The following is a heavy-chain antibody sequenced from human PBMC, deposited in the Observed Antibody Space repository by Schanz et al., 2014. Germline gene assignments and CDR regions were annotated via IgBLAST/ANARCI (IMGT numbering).Heavy chain of an antibody. J-gene: IGHJ4*01. CDR1: GFTFSSYS. D-gene: IGHD3-10*01. CDR3: ARGGFGEVSYFDY. Sequence: EVQLVESGGGLVQPGGSLRLSCTASGFTFSSYSMNWVRQAPGKGLEWVSFIYIGGNTYYADSVKGRFTISRDNSKNTVYLQMNSLRPEDTAVYYCARGGFGEVSYFDYWGRGTLITVSS. CDR2: IYIGGNT. V-gene: IGHV3-66*01.